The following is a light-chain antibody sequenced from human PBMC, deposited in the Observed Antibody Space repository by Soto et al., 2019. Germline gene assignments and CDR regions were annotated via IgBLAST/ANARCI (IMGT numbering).Light chain of an antibody. V-gene: IGKV3-20*01. CDR1: QSVSSSY. CDR2: GAS. CDR3: QQYGRT. J-gene: IGKJ1*01. Sequence: EIVLTQSPGTLSLSPGERATLSCRASQSVSSSYLAWYQQKPGQAPRLLIYGASSRATGIPDGFSGSGSGTDFTLTISRLEPEDFSVYYCQQYGRTFGQGTKVEIK.